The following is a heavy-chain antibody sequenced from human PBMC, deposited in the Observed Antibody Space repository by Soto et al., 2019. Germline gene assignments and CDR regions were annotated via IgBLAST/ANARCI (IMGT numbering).Heavy chain of an antibody. CDR3: ARGYYYDSSGYYYGP. J-gene: IGHJ5*02. CDR2: MNPNSGNT. V-gene: IGHV1-8*01. CDR1: GYTFTSYD. Sequence: ASVKVSCKASGYTFTSYDINWVRQATGQGLEWMGWMNPNSGNTGYAQKFQGRVTMTRDTSISTAYMELSGLRSEDTAVYYCARGYYYDSSGYYYGPWGQGTPVTVSS. D-gene: IGHD3-22*01.